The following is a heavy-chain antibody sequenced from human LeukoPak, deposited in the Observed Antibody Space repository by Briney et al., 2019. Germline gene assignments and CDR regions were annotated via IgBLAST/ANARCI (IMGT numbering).Heavy chain of an antibody. D-gene: IGHD6-19*01. J-gene: IGHJ4*02. CDR2: ISSSGSTI. Sequence: PGGSLRLPCATSGFTFSDHYMSWIRQAPGKGLEWVSYISSSGSTIYYADSVKGRFTISRDNAKNSLYLQMNSLRAEDTAVYYCAREARYSSGWHDYWDQGTLVTVSS. V-gene: IGHV3-11*04. CDR1: GFTFSDHY. CDR3: AREARYSSGWHDY.